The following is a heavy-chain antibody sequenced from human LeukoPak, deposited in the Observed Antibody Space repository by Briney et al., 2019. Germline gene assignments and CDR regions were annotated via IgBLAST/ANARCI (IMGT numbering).Heavy chain of an antibody. CDR1: GFTFSDYY. V-gene: IGHV3-11*01. D-gene: IGHD3-10*01. J-gene: IGHJ4*02. CDR3: ANHYYGSGYIPAGY. CDR2: ISSSGSTI. Sequence: PGGSLRLSCAASGFTFSDYYMSWIRQAPGKGLEWVSYISSSGSTIYYADSVKGRFTISRDNSKNTLYLQMNSLRAEDTAVYYCANHYYGSGYIPAGYWGQGTLVTVSS.